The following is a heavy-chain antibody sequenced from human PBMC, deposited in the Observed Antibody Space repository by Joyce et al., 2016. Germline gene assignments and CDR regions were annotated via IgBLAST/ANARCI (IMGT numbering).Heavy chain of an antibody. CDR3: ATRGA. V-gene: IGHV3-53*01. CDR2: IYSRTDST. CDR1: GFTVRSDF. Sequence: VQVVESGGGLIQSGGSLRLSCAVSGFTVRSDFMRWVRQATGKGLEWVSTIYSRTDSTHYAASVEGRFTISRDNSKNTLSLQMNTLRGEDTARYYCATRGAWGKGTTVTVSS. J-gene: IGHJ6*04.